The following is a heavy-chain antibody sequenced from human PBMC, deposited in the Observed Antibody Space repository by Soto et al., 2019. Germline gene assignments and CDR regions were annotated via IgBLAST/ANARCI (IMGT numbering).Heavy chain of an antibody. CDR3: ARDRLRLGELSLLGYFAY. D-gene: IGHD3-16*02. V-gene: IGHV3-30*15. Sequence: QVQLVESGGSVVQPGRSLRLSCEASGFTFTSYAMHWVRQAPGKGLEWVAVISYDGINEYYADSVKGRFTISRDNSKTTLFLQMSSLRVEDTALYCCARDRLRLGELSLLGYFAYGGQGTLVTVSS. J-gene: IGHJ4*02. CDR2: ISYDGINE. CDR1: GFTFTSYA.